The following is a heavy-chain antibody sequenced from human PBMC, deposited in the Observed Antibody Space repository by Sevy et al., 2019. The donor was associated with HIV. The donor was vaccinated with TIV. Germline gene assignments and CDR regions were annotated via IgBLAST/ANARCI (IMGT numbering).Heavy chain of an antibody. CDR3: AKDSLSDYDILTGYLLSLFDY. Sequence: GGSLRLSCAASGFTFSSYAMSWVRQAPGKGLEWVSAISGSGGSTYYADSVKGRFTISRDNSKNTLYLQTNSLRAEDTAVYYCAKDSLSDYDILTGYLLSLFDYWGQGTLVTVSS. CDR1: GFTFSSYA. V-gene: IGHV3-23*01. J-gene: IGHJ4*02. CDR2: ISGSGGST. D-gene: IGHD3-9*01.